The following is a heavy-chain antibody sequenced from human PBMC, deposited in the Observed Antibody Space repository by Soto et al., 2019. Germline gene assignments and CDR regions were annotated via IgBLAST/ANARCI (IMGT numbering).Heavy chain of an antibody. J-gene: IGHJ4*02. V-gene: IGHV4-30-4*01. CDR3: ARNRVTQSDY. CDR2: IFYSGST. D-gene: IGHD2-21*02. CDR1: GGSISSGDYY. Sequence: QVQMQESGTGLVKPSQTLSLTCTVSGGSISSGDYYWSWIRQPPGKGLEWIGYIFYSGSTYYNPSLKSRVTISVDTSQNRFSLTLSSVTAAYTALYYCARNRVTQSDYWGQGTLVTVSS.